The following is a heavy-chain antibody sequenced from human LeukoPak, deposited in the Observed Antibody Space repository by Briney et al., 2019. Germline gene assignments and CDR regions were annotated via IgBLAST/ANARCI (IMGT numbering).Heavy chain of an antibody. V-gene: IGHV4-39*01. CDR3: ARHEYSGSYYGLSWFDP. J-gene: IGHJ5*02. CDR1: GGSSSSSGYY. CDR2: IYYSGST. D-gene: IGHD1-26*01. Sequence: SETLSLTCTVSGGSSSSSGYYWGWIRQPPGKGLEWIASIYYSGSTYYNPSLKSRVTISVDTSKNQLSLKLSSLTAADTAVYYCARHEYSGSYYGLSWFDPWGQGTLVTVSS.